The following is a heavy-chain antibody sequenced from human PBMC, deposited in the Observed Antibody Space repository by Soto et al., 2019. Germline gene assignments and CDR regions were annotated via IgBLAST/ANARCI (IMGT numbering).Heavy chain of an antibody. CDR1: GFTVSSNY. V-gene: IGHV3-66*01. CDR3: ASRKEYSRGDDY. Sequence: GGSLRLSCAASGFTVSSNYLSWVRQAPGKGLEWVSLIYSGGSTYYADSVKGRFTISRDNSKNTLYLQVNSLRAEDTAVYYCASRKEYSRGDDYWGQGTLVTVSS. J-gene: IGHJ4*02. D-gene: IGHD6-6*01. CDR2: IYSGGST.